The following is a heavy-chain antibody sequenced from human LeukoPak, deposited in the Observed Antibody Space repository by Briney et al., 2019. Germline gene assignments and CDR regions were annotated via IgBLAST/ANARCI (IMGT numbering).Heavy chain of an antibody. D-gene: IGHD6-19*01. J-gene: IGHJ4*02. CDR2: ISSSSSTI. Sequence: PGGSLRLSCAASGFTLSSYSMNWVRQAPGKGLEWVSYISSSSSTIYYADSVKGRFTTSRDNAKNSLYLQMNSLRAEDTAVYYCARDDKIAVAGIIGYWGQGTLVTVSS. CDR1: GFTLSSYS. CDR3: ARDDKIAVAGIIGY. V-gene: IGHV3-48*01.